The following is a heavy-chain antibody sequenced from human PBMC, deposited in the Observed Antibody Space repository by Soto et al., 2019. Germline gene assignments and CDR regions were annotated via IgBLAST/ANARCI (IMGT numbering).Heavy chain of an antibody. J-gene: IGHJ4*02. D-gene: IGHD6-19*01. V-gene: IGHV4-39*01. Sequence: SETLSLTCTVSGGSISSSSYYWGWIRQPPGKGLEWIGSIYYSGSTYYNPSLKSRVTISVDTSKNQFSLKLSSVTAADTAVYYCARLSGYSSGRNKIDYWGQGTLVTVSS. CDR3: ARLSGYSSGRNKIDY. CDR1: GGSISSSSYY. CDR2: IYYSGST.